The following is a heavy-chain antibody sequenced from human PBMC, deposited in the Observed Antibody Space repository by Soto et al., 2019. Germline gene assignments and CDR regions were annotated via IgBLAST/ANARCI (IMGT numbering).Heavy chain of an antibody. CDR1: GYTFTGYY. CDR2: INPNSGGT. D-gene: IGHD6-19*01. Sequence: GASVKVSCKASGYTFTGYYMHWVRQAPGQGLEWMGWINPNSGGTNYAQKFQGRVTMTRDTSISTAYMELSRLRSDDTAVYYCARAQSPLYSSGWPTPYYGMDVWGQGTTVTVSS. CDR3: ARAQSPLYSSGWPTPYYGMDV. J-gene: IGHJ6*02. V-gene: IGHV1-2*02.